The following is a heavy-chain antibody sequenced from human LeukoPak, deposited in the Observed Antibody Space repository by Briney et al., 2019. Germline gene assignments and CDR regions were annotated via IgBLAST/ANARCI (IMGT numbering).Heavy chain of an antibody. J-gene: IGHJ3*01. CDR3: ARIVGAGDAFDL. CDR1: GGSISSGDYY. Sequence: SQTLSLTCTVSGGSISSGDYYWSWIRQPPGKGLEWIGYIYYSGSTYYNPSLKSRVTMSVDTSKNQFSLKLSSVTAADTAVYYCARIVGAGDAFDLWGQGTMVTVFS. D-gene: IGHD1-26*01. V-gene: IGHV4-30-4*08. CDR2: IYYSGST.